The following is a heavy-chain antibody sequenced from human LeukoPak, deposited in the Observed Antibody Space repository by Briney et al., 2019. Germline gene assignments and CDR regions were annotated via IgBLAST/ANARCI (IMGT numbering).Heavy chain of an antibody. CDR1: GFSLSSYW. CDR3: AELGITMIGGV. CDR2: IKQDGSEK. Sequence: GGSLRLSCAASGFSLSSYWMTWVRQAPGKGLEWVANIKQDGSEKNYVDSVKGRFTISRDNTKNSLYLQMNSLRAEDTAVYYCAELGITMIGGVWGKGTTVTISS. J-gene: IGHJ6*04. V-gene: IGHV3-7*01. D-gene: IGHD3-10*02.